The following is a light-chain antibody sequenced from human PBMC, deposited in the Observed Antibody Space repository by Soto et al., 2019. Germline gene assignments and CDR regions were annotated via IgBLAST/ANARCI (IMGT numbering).Light chain of an antibody. V-gene: IGKV1-5*03. CDR3: QQYDFYPIT. Sequence: DIQMTQSPSTLSASVGDRVIIICRASQSISSRLAWYQQKPGKAPKLLIYKASSLESGVPSRFSGGGSETEFNLTINSLQPDDFASYYCQQYDFYPITFGPGTKVDFK. CDR1: QSISSR. CDR2: KAS. J-gene: IGKJ3*01.